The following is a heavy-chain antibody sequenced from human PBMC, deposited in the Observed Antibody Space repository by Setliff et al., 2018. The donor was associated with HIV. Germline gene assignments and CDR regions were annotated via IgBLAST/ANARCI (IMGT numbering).Heavy chain of an antibody. D-gene: IGHD2-2*02. CDR1: GDSITNDDYY. Sequence: SETLSLTCTVSGDSITNDDYYWGWIRQPPGKGLEWIAIIHYNGRTYYDPSLKSRLTIFVDTSKTQFYLKLRSVTASDTAVYHCARYTSKVDWFDPWGQGTLVT. CDR3: ARYTSKVDWFDP. CDR2: IHYNGRT. J-gene: IGHJ5*02. V-gene: IGHV4-39*01.